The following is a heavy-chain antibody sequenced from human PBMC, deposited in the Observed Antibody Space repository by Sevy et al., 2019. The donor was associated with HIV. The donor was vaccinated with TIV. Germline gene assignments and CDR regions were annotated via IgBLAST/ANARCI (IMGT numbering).Heavy chain of an antibody. CDR1: GSTFSNYV. Sequence: GGSLILSCADSGSTFSNYVMSWVRQAPGKGLEWVSSISGSGDFTYYPDSVKGRFTISRDNSKNTLYLQMNSLRAEDTAVYYCARGYSNYLIDYWGQGTLVTVSS. D-gene: IGHD4-4*01. CDR3: ARGYSNYLIDY. V-gene: IGHV3-23*01. J-gene: IGHJ4*02. CDR2: ISGSGDFT.